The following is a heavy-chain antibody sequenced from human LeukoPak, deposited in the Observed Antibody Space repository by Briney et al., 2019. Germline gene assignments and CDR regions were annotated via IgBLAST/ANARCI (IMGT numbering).Heavy chain of an antibody. V-gene: IGHV4-59*08. CDR1: GDSLSSHY. D-gene: IGHD6-19*01. Sequence: SETLSLTCTVSGDSLSSHYWSWIPQPPGKGLEWIGYIYGSGSTHYDPSLRSRVTISEDTSKNQFSLKLTSVTAADTAVYYCARNVGWYSHDSWGQGTLVTVSS. CDR2: IYGSGST. J-gene: IGHJ4*02. CDR3: ARNVGWYSHDS.